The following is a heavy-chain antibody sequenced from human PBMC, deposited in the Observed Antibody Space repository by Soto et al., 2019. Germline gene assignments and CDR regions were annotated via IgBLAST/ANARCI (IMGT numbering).Heavy chain of an antibody. CDR3: ASPGYYDSSGYYLGY. CDR1: GYTFTSYG. D-gene: IGHD3-22*01. Sequence: QVQLVQSGAEVKKPGASVKVSCKASGYTFTSYGISWVRQAPGQGLEWMGWISAYNGNTNYAQKLQGRVTMTTDTSASTAYLELRSLRSVDTAVYYWASPGYYDSSGYYLGYWGQGTLVTVSS. J-gene: IGHJ4*02. CDR2: ISAYNGNT. V-gene: IGHV1-18*01.